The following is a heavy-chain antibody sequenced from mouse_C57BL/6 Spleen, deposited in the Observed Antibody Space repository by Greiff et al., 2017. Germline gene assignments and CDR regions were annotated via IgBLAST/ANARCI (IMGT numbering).Heavy chain of an antibody. V-gene: IGHV1-39*01. CDR1: GYSFTGYS. CDR3: ARTGYTLDY. Sequence: VQLQQSGPELVKPGASVKISCKASGYSFTGYSMTWVKQSTGKSLEWIGVINPGNGSTNYNQKFKSKATLTVDPSSSTAYMQLSSLTSEDSAVYYYARTGYTLDYEGRGTGITVTS. D-gene: IGHD4-1*01. J-gene: IGHJ2*03. CDR2: INPGNGST.